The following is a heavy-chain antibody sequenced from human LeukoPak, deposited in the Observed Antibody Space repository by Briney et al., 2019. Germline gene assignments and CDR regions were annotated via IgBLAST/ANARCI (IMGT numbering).Heavy chain of an antibody. Sequence: PGGSLRLSCAASEFTFSSYYMNWVRQAPEKGLEWVSSISTSGRHIYYADSVQGRFTISRDNAKKSLYLQMNSLRAEDTAVYYCASYYYDISGGGDYWGQGTLVTVSS. CDR1: EFTFSSYY. CDR3: ASYYYDISGGGDY. J-gene: IGHJ4*02. CDR2: ISTSGRHI. V-gene: IGHV3-21*01. D-gene: IGHD3-22*01.